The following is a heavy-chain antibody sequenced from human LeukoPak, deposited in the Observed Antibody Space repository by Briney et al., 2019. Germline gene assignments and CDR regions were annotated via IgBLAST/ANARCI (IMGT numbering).Heavy chain of an antibody. CDR3: ARGPPAAGTWFDP. CDR2: IYYSGST. Sequence: PSETLSLTCTVSGGSISSFYWSWIRQSPGKGLEWIGYIYYSGSTNYNPSLKSRVTISVDTSKNQFSLKLSSVTAADTAVYYCARGPPAAGTWFDPWGQGTLVTVSS. V-gene: IGHV4-59*01. J-gene: IGHJ5*02. D-gene: IGHD6-13*01. CDR1: GGSISSFY.